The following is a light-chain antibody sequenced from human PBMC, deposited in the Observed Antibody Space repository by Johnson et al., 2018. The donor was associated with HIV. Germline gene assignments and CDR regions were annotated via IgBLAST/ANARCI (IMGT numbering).Light chain of an antibody. CDR3: GTWDSGLSAGV. J-gene: IGLJ1*01. CDR2: DNN. V-gene: IGLV1-51*01. CDR1: SSNIGNNY. Sequence: QSVLTQPPSVSAAPGQKVTISCSESSSNIGNNYVSWYQQLPRTAPKLLIYDNNKRPSGIPDRFSGSKSGTSATLGITGLQTGDEADYYCGTWDSGLSAGVFGTGTKVTVL.